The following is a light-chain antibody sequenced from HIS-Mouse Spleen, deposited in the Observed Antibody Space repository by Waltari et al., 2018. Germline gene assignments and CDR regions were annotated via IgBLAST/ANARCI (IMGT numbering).Light chain of an antibody. CDR2: DVS. CDR1: SSDVGGYHY. CDR3: SSYTSSSFNVV. Sequence: QSALTQPASVSGSPGQSITISCTGTSSDVGGYHYVSWYQQHPGEAPKLMIYDVSNRPAGVSNRFSGSKSGNTASLTISGLQAEDEADYYCSSYTSSSFNVVFGGGTKLTVL. J-gene: IGLJ2*01. V-gene: IGLV2-14*03.